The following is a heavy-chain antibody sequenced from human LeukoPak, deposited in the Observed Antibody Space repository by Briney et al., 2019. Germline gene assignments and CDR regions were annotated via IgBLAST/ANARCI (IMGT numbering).Heavy chain of an antibody. CDR1: GYTFTSYY. V-gene: IGHV1-46*01. Sequence: ASVKVSCKASGYTFTSYYMHWVRQAPGQGLEWMGIINPSGGSTSYAQKFQGRVTMTRDTSTSTVYMELSSLRSADTAVYYCARAKVNGTLFGLGGYSYMAVWGKGTTVTVYS. D-gene: IGHD3-3*01. J-gene: IGHJ6*03. CDR3: ARAKVNGTLFGLGGYSYMAV. CDR2: INPSGGST.